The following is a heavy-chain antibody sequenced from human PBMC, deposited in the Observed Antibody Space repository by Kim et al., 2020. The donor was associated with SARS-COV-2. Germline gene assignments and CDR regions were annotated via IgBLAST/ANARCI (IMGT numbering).Heavy chain of an antibody. CDR2: IYSGGST. CDR1: GFTVSSNY. D-gene: IGHD6-13*01. V-gene: IGHV3-53*01. J-gene: IGHJ5*02. CDR3: ARYMRAAVGTRWFDP. Sequence: GGSLRLSCAASGFTVSSNYMNWVRQAPGKGLEWVSVIYSGGSTYYADSVKGRFTISRDNSKNTLYLQMNSLRAEDTAVYYCARYMRAAVGTRWFDPWGQGTLVTVSS.